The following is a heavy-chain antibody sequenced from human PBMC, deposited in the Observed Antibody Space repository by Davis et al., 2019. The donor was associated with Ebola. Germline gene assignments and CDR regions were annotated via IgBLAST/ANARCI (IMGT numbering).Heavy chain of an antibody. D-gene: IGHD3-10*01. CDR3: TTSAHYRDVDY. V-gene: IGHV3-15*01. CDR2: IKSKTDGGTT. CDR1: GFTFSNAW. Sequence: GESLKISCAASGFTFSNAWMSWVRQAPGKGLEWVGRIKSKTDGGTTDYAAPVKGRFTISRDDSKNTLYLQMNSLKTEGTAVYYCTTSAHYRDVDYWGQGTLVTVSS. J-gene: IGHJ4*02.